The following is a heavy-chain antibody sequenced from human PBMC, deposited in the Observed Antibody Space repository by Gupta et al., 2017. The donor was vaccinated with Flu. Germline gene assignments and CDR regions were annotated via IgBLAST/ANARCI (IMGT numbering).Heavy chain of an antibody. CDR3: AGLDYGDYVGVLVSHDY. CDR1: GGSFSGYY. CDR2: INHSGST. Sequence: QVQLQQWGAGLLKPSETLTLTCAVYGGSFSGYYWSWIRQPPGKGLEWIGEINHSGSTNYNPSLKSRVTISVDTSKNQFSLKLSSVTAADTAVYYCAGLDYGDYVGVLVSHDYWGQGTLVTVSS. V-gene: IGHV4-34*01. J-gene: IGHJ4*02. D-gene: IGHD4-17*01.